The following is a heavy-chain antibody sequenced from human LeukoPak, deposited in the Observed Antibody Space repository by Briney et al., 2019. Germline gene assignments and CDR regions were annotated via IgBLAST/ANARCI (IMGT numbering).Heavy chain of an antibody. Sequence: GGSLRLSCAASGFTFDDYAMHWVRQAPGKGLEWVSGISWNSGSIGYADSVKGRFTISRDNAKNSLYLQMNSLRAEDTAVYYCARISSVWQLVARGAIDNWGQGTLVTVSS. D-gene: IGHD6-6*01. J-gene: IGHJ4*02. V-gene: IGHV3-9*01. CDR2: ISWNSGSI. CDR1: GFTFDDYA. CDR3: ARISSVWQLVARGAIDN.